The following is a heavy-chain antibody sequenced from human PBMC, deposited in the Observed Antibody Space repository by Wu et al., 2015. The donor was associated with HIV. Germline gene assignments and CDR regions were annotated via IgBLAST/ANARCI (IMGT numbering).Heavy chain of an antibody. CDR2: IIPIFGTA. CDR3: ARGVKGSRATFLDY. CDR1: STFSSYA. D-gene: IGHD1-26*01. J-gene: IGHJ4*02. V-gene: IGHV1-69*13. Sequence: QVQLVQSGAEVKKPGVLSEGLLQGFWSTFSSYAISWVRQAPGQGLEWMGRIIPIFGTANYAQKFQGRVTITADESTSTAYMELSSLRSEDTAVYYCARGVKGSRATFLDYWGQGTLVHRLL.